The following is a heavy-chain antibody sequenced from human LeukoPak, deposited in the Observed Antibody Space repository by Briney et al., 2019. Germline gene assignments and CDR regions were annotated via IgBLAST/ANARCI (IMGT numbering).Heavy chain of an antibody. Sequence: SETLSLTCAVYGGSLSGYYWSWIRQPPGKGLEWIGEINHSGSTNYNPSLKSRVTISVDTSKNQFSLKLSSVTAADTAVYYCARGRNLVAVVPAAPERDPWGQGTLVTVSS. CDR2: INHSGST. V-gene: IGHV4-34*01. D-gene: IGHD2-2*01. CDR3: ARGRNLVAVVPAAPERDP. CDR1: GGSLSGYY. J-gene: IGHJ5*02.